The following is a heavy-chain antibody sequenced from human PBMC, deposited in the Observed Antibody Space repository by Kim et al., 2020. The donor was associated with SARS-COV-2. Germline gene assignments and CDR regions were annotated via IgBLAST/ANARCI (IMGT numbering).Heavy chain of an antibody. CDR3: ARMTTVRGGSWFDP. D-gene: IGHD4-17*01. J-gene: IGHJ5*02. Sequence: STSLKTRLTISKDTSKNQVVLTMTNMDPVDTATYYCARMTTVRGGSWFDPWGQGTLVTVSS. V-gene: IGHV2-70*01.